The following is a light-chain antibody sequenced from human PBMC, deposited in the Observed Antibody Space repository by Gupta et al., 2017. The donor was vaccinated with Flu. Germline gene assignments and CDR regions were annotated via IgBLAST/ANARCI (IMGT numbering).Light chain of an antibody. Sequence: DIQMTQSPSSVSASVGDRVTITCRASQDISSQLVWYQQKAGEAPRLLVYAASTLRRGVPSRFSGSGSGTDFTLTISSLQREDFAIYFCQQRKRFPITFGQGTQVDIK. J-gene: IGKJ5*01. CDR1: QDISSQ. CDR3: QQRKRFPIT. CDR2: AAS. V-gene: IGKV1-12*01.